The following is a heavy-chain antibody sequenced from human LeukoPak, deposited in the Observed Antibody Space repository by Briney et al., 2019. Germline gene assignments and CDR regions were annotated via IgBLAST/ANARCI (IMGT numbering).Heavy chain of an antibody. CDR3: ARGWEPSPDSSGWYRDWFDP. V-gene: IGHV1-46*01. Sequence: ASVKVSCKASGGTFTSYYMHWVRQAPGQGLEWMGIINPSGGSTSYAQKFQGRVTMTRDTSTSTVYMELSSLRSEDTAVYYCARGWEPSPDSSGWYRDWFDPWGQGTLVTVSS. CDR1: GGTFTSYY. D-gene: IGHD6-19*01. J-gene: IGHJ5*02. CDR2: INPSGGST.